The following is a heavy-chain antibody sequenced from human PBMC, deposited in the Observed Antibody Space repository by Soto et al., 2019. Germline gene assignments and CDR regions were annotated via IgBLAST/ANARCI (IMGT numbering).Heavy chain of an antibody. CDR1: GYTFTSYG. J-gene: IGHJ6*02. CDR2: ISAYNGNT. D-gene: IGHD1-1*01. CDR3: ARGLRKDLTSNEYYYYYGMDV. V-gene: IGHV1-18*01. Sequence: ASVKVSCKDSGYTFTSYGIRCARQARGHTSEWMGWISAYNGNTNSAQTLQGRVTMTTDTSTSTAYVELRSLRSEDTAVYFCARGLRKDLTSNEYYYYYGMDVWGQGTTVTVSS.